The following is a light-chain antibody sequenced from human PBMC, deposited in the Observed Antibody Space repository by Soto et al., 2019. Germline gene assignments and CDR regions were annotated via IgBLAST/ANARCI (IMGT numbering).Light chain of an antibody. CDR1: SSDVGAYNY. V-gene: IGLV2-14*01. J-gene: IGLJ2*01. CDR3: SSYTRSSTLV. CDR2: DVS. Sequence: QSALTQPASVSGSPGQSITISCTGTSSDVGAYNYVSWFQQHPGKAPKLITYDVSNRPSGVSNRFSASKSGNTASLTISGVQAEDEANYYCSSYTRSSTLVFGGGTKLTVL.